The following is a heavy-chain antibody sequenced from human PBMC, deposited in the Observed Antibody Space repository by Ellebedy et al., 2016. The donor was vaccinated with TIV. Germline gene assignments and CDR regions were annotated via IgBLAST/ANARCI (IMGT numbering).Heavy chain of an antibody. CDR3: ARNYGSASDY. CDR1: GYSFTSYW. V-gene: IGHV5-51*01. J-gene: IGHJ4*02. D-gene: IGHD3-10*01. Sequence: KVSXXGSGYSFTSYWIGWVRQMPGKGLEWMGIIYPGDSDTRYSPSFQGQVTISADKSISTAYLQWSSLKASDTAMYYCARNYGSASDYWGQGTLVTVSS. CDR2: IYPGDSDT.